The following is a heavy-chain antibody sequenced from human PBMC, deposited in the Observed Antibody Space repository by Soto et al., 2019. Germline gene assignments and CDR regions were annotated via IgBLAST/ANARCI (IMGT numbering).Heavy chain of an antibody. CDR3: AKEDYGFVDS. CDR1: GFTFGSHG. D-gene: IGHD4-17*01. J-gene: IGHJ4*02. V-gene: IGHV3-30*18. CDR2: IGYDGSGK. Sequence: QVQLVESGGGVVQPGRSLRLSCAASGFTFGSHGMHWVRQAPGKGLEWVALIGYDGSGKYYTDSVKGRFTISRDNSKNMMYLQMNSPRAEDTAIYYCAKEDYGFVDSWGQGTLVTVSS.